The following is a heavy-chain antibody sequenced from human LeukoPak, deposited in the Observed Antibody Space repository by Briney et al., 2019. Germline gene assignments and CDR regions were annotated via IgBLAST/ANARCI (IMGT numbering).Heavy chain of an antibody. D-gene: IGHD3-10*01. CDR1: GFTFSSYW. CDR2: IKQDGSEE. Sequence: AGGSLRLSCAASGFTFSSYWMTWVRQAPGKGLEWVANIKQDGSEEYYVDSVKGRFTISRDNAKNSLYLQINSLRAEDTAVYYCARGGRYYFDNWGQETLVTVSS. CDR3: ARGGRYYFDN. V-gene: IGHV3-7*01. J-gene: IGHJ4*02.